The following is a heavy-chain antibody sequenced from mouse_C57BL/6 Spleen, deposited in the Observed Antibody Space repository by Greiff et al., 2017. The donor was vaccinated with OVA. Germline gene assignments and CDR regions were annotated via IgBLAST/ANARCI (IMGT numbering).Heavy chain of an antibody. CDR3: ARRYYGSSVGYFDV. V-gene: IGHV1-61*01. J-gene: IGHJ1*03. D-gene: IGHD1-1*01. CDR2: IYPSDSET. CDR1: GYTFTSYW. Sequence: QVQLQQPGAELVRPGSSVKLSCKASGYTFTSYWMDWVKQRPGQGLEWIGNIYPSDSETHYNQKFKDKATLTVDKSSSTAYMQLSSLTSEDSAVYYCARRYYGSSVGYFDVWGTGTTVTVSS.